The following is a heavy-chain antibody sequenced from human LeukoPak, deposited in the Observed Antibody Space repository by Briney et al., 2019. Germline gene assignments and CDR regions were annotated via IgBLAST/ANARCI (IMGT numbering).Heavy chain of an antibody. CDR2: ISSSGSTI. V-gene: IGHV3-48*03. Sequence: PGGSLRLSCAASGFTFSSYEMNWVRQAPGKGLEWVSYISSSGSTIYYADSVKGRFTISRDNAKNSLYLQMSSLRAEDTAVYYCARDFGPVVGYWGQGTLVTVSS. J-gene: IGHJ4*02. CDR1: GFTFSSYE. D-gene: IGHD1-26*01. CDR3: ARDFGPVVGY.